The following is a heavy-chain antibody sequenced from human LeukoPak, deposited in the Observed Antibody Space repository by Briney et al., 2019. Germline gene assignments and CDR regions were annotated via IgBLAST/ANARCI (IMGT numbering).Heavy chain of an antibody. V-gene: IGHV4-38-2*02. D-gene: IGHD6-13*01. Sequence: PSETLSLTCTVSGYSISSGYYWGWIRQPPGKGLEWIGSIYHSGSTYYNPSLKSRVTISVDTSKNQFSLKLSSVTAADTAVYYCARVPRYSSSWYVGSGFDYWGQGTLVTVSS. CDR1: GYSISSGYY. CDR2: IYHSGST. CDR3: ARVPRYSSSWYVGSGFDY. J-gene: IGHJ4*02.